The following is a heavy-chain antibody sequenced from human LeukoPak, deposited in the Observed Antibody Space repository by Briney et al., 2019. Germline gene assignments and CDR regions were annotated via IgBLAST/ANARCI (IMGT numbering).Heavy chain of an antibody. J-gene: IGHJ4*02. CDR3: ARDYDSSGYSVRFEY. Sequence: GGSLRLSCVASGFTFSRYWMSWVRQAPGEGLEWVAYIKQDGSDKYYVDSVKGRFTITRDNAKDSLYLQMSSLRAEDTTVYYCARDYDSSGYSVRFEYWGQGTLVTVSS. CDR2: IKQDGSDK. D-gene: IGHD3-22*01. CDR1: GFTFSRYW. V-gene: IGHV3-7*04.